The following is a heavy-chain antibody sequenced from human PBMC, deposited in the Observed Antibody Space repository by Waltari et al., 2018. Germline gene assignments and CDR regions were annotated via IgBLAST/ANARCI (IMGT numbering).Heavy chain of an antibody. V-gene: IGHV3-23*01. CDR2: IPGDGGST. CDR3: AKDRQGVWDY. Sequence: VQVWESGGGLLQRGGSVGLPCAASVFTSSPSAMPWVRQAPGNGLEWVSAIPGDGGSTYYADSVKGRFTISRDNSKNTVYLQMNSLRAEDTAIYYCAKDRQGVWDYWGQGTLVTVSS. CDR1: VFTSSPSA. J-gene: IGHJ4*02. D-gene: IGHD2-8*01.